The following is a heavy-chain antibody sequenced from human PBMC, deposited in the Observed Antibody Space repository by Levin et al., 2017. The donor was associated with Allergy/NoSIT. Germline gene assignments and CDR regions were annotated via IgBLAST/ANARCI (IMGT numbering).Heavy chain of an antibody. CDR2: ISYDGSNK. Sequence: PGESLKISCAASGFTFSSYAMHWVRQAPGKGLEWVAVISYDGSNKYYADSVKGRFTISRDNSKNTLYLQMNSLRAEDTAVYYCAREGNSVYDFWSGYRGPFDYWGQGTLVTVSS. CDR3: AREGNSVYDFWSGYRGPFDY. D-gene: IGHD3-3*01. CDR1: GFTFSSYA. J-gene: IGHJ4*02. V-gene: IGHV3-30-3*01.